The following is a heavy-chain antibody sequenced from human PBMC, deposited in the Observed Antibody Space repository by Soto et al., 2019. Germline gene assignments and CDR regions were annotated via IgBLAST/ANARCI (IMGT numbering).Heavy chain of an antibody. D-gene: IGHD6-19*01. Sequence: GGSLRLSWAASGFTFSSYAMSWVRQAPGKGLEWVSAISGSGGSTYYADSVKGRFTISRDNSKNTLYLQMNSLRAEDTAVYYCAKDSPSYSSGPTFDYWGQGTLLTVSS. J-gene: IGHJ4*02. CDR2: ISGSGGST. V-gene: IGHV3-23*01. CDR1: GFTFSSYA. CDR3: AKDSPSYSSGPTFDY.